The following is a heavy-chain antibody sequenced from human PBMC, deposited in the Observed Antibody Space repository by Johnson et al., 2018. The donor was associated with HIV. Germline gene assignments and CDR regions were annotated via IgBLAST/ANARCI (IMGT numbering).Heavy chain of an antibody. V-gene: IGHV3-23*04. J-gene: IGHJ3*02. D-gene: IGHD1-26*01. CDR3: ARDKGGIVGYDAFDI. CDR1: GFTFDDYG. Sequence: VQLVESGGGVVRPGGSLRLSCAASGFTFDDYGMSWVRQAPGKGLEWVSAISGSGGSTYYADSVKGRFTISRDNSKNTLYLQMNSLRAEDTAVYYCARDKGGIVGYDAFDIWGQGTMVTVSS. CDR2: ISGSGGST.